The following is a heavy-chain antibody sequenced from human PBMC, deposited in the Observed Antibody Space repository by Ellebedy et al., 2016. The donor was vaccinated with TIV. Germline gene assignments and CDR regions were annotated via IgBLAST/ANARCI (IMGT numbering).Heavy chain of an antibody. D-gene: IGHD1-26*01. J-gene: IGHJ4*02. Sequence: AASVKVSCKASGYTFTSYDINWVRQDTGQGLEWMGWMNPSTGKSDYAQKYQGRVTMTANTSISTAYMELRSLTSDDTAVYYCAKGPVGAANWGQGTLVTVSS. CDR3: AKGPVGAAN. CDR2: MNPSTGKS. V-gene: IGHV1-8*01. CDR1: GYTFTSYD.